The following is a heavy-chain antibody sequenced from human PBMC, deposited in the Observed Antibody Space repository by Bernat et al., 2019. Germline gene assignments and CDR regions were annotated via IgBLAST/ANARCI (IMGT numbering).Heavy chain of an antibody. CDR3: AKYSCYSTSCYPRTFDY. V-gene: IGHV3-23*01. Sequence: EVQLLESGGGLVQPGGSLRLACETSGFIFSNYAMSWVRQAPGKGLEWVSGFAGSGTTHYADSVQGRFTISRDNSMNKLYLQMHSLRADDTAIYYCAKYSCYSTSCYPRTFDYWGQRILVTVSS. CDR2: FAGSGTT. J-gene: IGHJ4*02. D-gene: IGHD2-2*01. CDR1: GFIFSNYA.